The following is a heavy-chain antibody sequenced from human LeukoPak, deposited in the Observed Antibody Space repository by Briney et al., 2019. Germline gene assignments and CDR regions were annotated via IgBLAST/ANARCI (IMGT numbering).Heavy chain of an antibody. V-gene: IGHV1-2*02. CDR3: ARVDYGDYNWFDP. J-gene: IGHJ5*02. CDR2: INPNSGGT. Sequence: ASVKVSCKASGYNFTGYYMHWVRQAPGQGLEWMGWINPNSGGTNYAQKFQGRVTMTRDTSISTAYMELSRLRSDDTAVYYCARVDYGDYNWFDPWGQGTLVTVSS. D-gene: IGHD4-17*01. CDR1: GYNFTGYY.